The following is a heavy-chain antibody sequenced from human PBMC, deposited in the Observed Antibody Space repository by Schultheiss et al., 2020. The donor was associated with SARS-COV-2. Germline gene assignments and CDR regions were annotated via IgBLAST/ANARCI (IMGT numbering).Heavy chain of an antibody. D-gene: IGHD6-6*01. CDR1: GGSISSYY. Sequence: SETLSLTCTVSGGSISSYYWSWIRQPPGKGLEWIGYIYYSGSTNYNPSLKSRVTISVDTSKNQFSLKLSSVTAADTAVYYCAREIIEYSSPQTPRHFDYWGQGTLVTVS. CDR2: IYYSGST. CDR3: AREIIEYSSPQTPRHFDY. V-gene: IGHV4-59*01. J-gene: IGHJ4*02.